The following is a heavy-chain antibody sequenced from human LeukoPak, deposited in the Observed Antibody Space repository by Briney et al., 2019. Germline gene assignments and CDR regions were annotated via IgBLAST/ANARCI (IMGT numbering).Heavy chain of an antibody. CDR1: GGSISSYY. D-gene: IGHD3-3*02. J-gene: IGHJ4*02. CDR2: IYYSGST. V-gene: IGHV4-59*01. CDR3: ARTELGFDY. Sequence: PSETLSLTCTVSGGSISSYYWSWIRQPPGRGLEWIGYIYYSGSTNYNPSLKSRVTISVDTSKNQFSLKLSSVTAADTAVYYCARTELGFDYWGQGTLVTVSS.